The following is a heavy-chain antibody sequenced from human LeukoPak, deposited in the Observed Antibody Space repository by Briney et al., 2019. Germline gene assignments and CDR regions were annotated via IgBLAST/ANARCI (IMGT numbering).Heavy chain of an antibody. CDR2: ISAYNGNT. CDR1: GYTFTSYS. CDR3: ARGYLSYGSSGYYDF. V-gene: IGHV1-18*01. J-gene: IGHJ4*02. Sequence: ASVKVSCKASGYTFTSYSISWVRQAPGQGLEWMGWISAYNGNTNYAQKLQGRVTMTTDTSTSTAYMELRSLRPDDTAVYSCARGYLSYGSSGYYDFWGQGTLVTVPS. D-gene: IGHD3-22*01.